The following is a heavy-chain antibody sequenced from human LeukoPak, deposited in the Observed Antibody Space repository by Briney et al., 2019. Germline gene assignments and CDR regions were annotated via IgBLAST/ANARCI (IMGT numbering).Heavy chain of an antibody. CDR3: ARGNYGSGFDV. D-gene: IGHD1-7*01. CDR2: IYPDDSDT. V-gene: IGHV5-51*01. CDR1: GYSFSTNW. J-gene: IGHJ3*01. Sequence: GESLKVSCKTSGYSFSTNWIGGVRQMPGKGLEWMGIIYPDDSDTRYSPSFQGQVTISADKSINTAYLQWGSLEASDTAMYYCARGNYGSGFDVWGQGTMVTVSS.